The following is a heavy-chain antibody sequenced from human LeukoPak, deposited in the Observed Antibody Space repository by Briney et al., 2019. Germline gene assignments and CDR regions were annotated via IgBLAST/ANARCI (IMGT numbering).Heavy chain of an antibody. D-gene: IGHD2-2*01. Sequence: SETLSLTCTVSGGSISSYYWSWIRQPPGKGLEWIGYIYYSGSTNYNPSLKSRVTISVDTSKNQFSLKLSSVTAADTAVYYCASGVIVVVPAALDYWGQGTLVTVSS. J-gene: IGHJ4*02. CDR3: ASGVIVVVPAALDY. V-gene: IGHV4-59*08. CDR2: IYYSGST. CDR1: GGSISSYY.